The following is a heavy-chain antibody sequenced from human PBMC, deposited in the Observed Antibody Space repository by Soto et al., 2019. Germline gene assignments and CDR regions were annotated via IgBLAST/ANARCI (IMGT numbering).Heavy chain of an antibody. J-gene: IGHJ4*02. CDR3: ARDSIVARYYFDY. Sequence: SVKVSCKASGYTFTRYYIHWVRQAPGQGLEWMGIINPRGGSTTYAQKFQGRVTLTSDTSTSTAYMELSRLRSEDTAVYFCARDSIVARYYFDYWGQGTPVTVSS. V-gene: IGHV1-46*01. D-gene: IGHD6-6*01. CDR2: INPRGGST. CDR1: GYTFTRYY.